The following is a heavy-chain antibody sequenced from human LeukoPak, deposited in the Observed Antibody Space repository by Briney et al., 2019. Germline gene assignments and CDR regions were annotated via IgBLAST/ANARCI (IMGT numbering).Heavy chain of an antibody. J-gene: IGHJ4*02. CDR1: GFTFSRYG. V-gene: IGHV3-30*18. CDR3: AKDQRPMITFGGVIAD. CDR2: ISYDGSNK. D-gene: IGHD3-16*02. Sequence: GGSLRLSCAASGFTFSRYGMHWVRQAPGKGLEWVALISYDGSNKYYADSVKGRFTISRDNSKHTLYLQMNSLRAEDTAVYYCAKDQRPMITFGGVIADWGQGTLVTVSS.